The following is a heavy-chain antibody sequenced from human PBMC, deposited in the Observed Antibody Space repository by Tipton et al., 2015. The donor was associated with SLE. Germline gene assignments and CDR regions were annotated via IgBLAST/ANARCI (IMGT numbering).Heavy chain of an antibody. D-gene: IGHD3-10*01. CDR3: ARVYYPQGAFDI. CDR1: GGSFSGYF. J-gene: IGHJ3*02. CDR2: INHSGST. Sequence: TLSLTCAVYGGSFSGYFWSWIRQPPGKGLEWIGKINHSGSTNYNPSLKSRVTISVDTSKNQFSLKLSSVTAADTAVYYCARVYYPQGAFDIWGQGTMVTVSS. V-gene: IGHV4-34*01.